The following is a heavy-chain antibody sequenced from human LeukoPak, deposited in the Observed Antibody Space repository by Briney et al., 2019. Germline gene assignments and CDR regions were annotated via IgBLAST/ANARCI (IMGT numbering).Heavy chain of an antibody. D-gene: IGHD2-2*01. CDR2: IIPIFGTA. CDR3: VRVRGCSSTSCS. J-gene: IGHJ5*02. Sequence: SVKVSCKASGGTFSSYAISWVRQAPGQGLEWMGGIIPIFGTANYAQKFQGRVTITADKSTSIAYMELSSLRSEDTAVYYCVRVRGCSSTSCSWGQGTLVTVSS. V-gene: IGHV1-69*06. CDR1: GGTFSSYA.